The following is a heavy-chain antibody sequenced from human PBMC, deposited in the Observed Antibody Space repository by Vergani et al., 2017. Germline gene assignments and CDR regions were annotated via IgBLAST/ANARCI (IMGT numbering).Heavy chain of an antibody. CDR2: IYYSGST. V-gene: IGHV4-59*01. J-gene: IGHJ4*02. CDR3: ARVLGWYYYGSGSYQDY. Sequence: QVQLQESGPGLVKPSETLSLTCPVSGGSISSYYWSWIRQPPGKGLEWIGYIYYSGSTNSNPYLKSRVTISVDTSKNQFSLKMSSVTAADTAVYYCARVLGWYYYGSGSYQDYWGQGTLVTVSS. CDR1: GGSISSYY. D-gene: IGHD3-10*01.